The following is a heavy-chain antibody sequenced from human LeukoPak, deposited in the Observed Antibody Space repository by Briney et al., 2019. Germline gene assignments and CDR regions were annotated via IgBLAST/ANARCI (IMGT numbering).Heavy chain of an antibody. CDR2: IYHSGST. D-gene: IGHD3-10*01. CDR1: GGSISSSNW. J-gene: IGHJ4*02. Sequence: SETLSLTCAVSGGSISSSNWWSWVRQPPGKGLEWIGEIYHSGSTNYNPSLKSRVTISVDKSKNQFSLKLSSVTAADTAVYYCASEPYGSGSLDYWGQGTLVTVSS. V-gene: IGHV4-4*02. CDR3: ASEPYGSGSLDY.